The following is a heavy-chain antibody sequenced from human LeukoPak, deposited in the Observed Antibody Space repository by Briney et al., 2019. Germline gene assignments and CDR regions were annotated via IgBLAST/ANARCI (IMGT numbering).Heavy chain of an antibody. Sequence: PGGSLRLSCAASGFTFSSYGMHWVRQAPGKGLEWVAVISYDGSNKYYADSVKGRFTISRDNSKNTLYLQMNSLRAEDTAVYYCARATAQWPLRIPDYFDYWGQGTLVTVSS. D-gene: IGHD5/OR15-5a*01. CDR2: ISYDGSNK. CDR1: GFTFSSYG. V-gene: IGHV3-30*03. J-gene: IGHJ4*02. CDR3: ARATAQWPLRIPDYFDY.